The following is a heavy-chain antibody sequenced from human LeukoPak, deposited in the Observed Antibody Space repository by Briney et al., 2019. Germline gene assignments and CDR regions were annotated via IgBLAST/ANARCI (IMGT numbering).Heavy chain of an antibody. CDR2: ISSTSGTI. J-gene: IGHJ3*02. CDR1: GFTFSTYS. Sequence: GGSLRLSCAASGFTFSTYSMNWVRQAPGKGLEWVSYISSTSGTIYYADSVKGRFTISRDNAKNSLYLQMNSLRAEDTAVYYCARDQSTYYYDSRKGAFDIWGQGTMVTVSS. D-gene: IGHD3-22*01. V-gene: IGHV3-48*04. CDR3: ARDQSTYYYDSRKGAFDI.